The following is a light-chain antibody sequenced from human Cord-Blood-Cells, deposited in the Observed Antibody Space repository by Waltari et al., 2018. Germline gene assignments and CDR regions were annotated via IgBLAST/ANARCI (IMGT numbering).Light chain of an antibody. Sequence: QSALTQPASVSGSPGQSITISCTGTSSDVGGYNYVSWYQQHPGKPPKPMVYHVSKLPSGVSTPFSGSKSGNTACLTISGLQAEDEADYYCSSYTSSSWVFGGGTKLTVL. J-gene: IGLJ3*02. CDR2: HVS. CDR1: SSDVGGYNY. CDR3: SSYTSSSWV. V-gene: IGLV2-14*01.